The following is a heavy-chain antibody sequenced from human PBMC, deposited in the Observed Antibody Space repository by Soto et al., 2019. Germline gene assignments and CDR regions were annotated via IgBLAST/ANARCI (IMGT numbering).Heavy chain of an antibody. V-gene: IGHV3-73*01. Sequence: PGGSLRLSCAASGFTFSGSAMHWVRQASGKGLEWVGRIRSKANSYATAYAASVKGRFTISRDDSKNTAYLQMNSLKTEDTAVYYCTSFSSSWEYYYYYGMDVWGQGTTVTVSS. D-gene: IGHD6-13*01. CDR2: IRSKANSYAT. J-gene: IGHJ6*02. CDR1: GFTFSGSA. CDR3: TSFSSSWEYYYYYGMDV.